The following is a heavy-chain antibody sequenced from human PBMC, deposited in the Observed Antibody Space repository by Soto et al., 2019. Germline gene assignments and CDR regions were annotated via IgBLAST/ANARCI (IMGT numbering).Heavy chain of an antibody. D-gene: IGHD3-16*01. CDR2: ISGSGGST. J-gene: IGHJ4*02. CDR3: AKLSSPGGLWDYFDY. Sequence: RLSCAASGFTFSSYAMSWVRQAPGKGLEWVSAISGSGGSTYYADSVKGRFTISRDNSKNTLYLQMNSLRAEDTAVYYCAKLSSPGGLWDYFDYWGQGTLVTVSS. V-gene: IGHV3-23*01. CDR1: GFTFSSYA.